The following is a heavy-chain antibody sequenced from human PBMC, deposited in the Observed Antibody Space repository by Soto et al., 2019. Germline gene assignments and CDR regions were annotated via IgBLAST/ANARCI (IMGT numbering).Heavy chain of an antibody. Sequence: QVQLVQSGTEVKKPGASVNVSCKAFGYTFTSYGFRWVRQFPGQGLEWLGWISAFNGDTQYAQTLKGRLTVTTDTSTTTVHMELRSLTPADTAVYYCAREAGWQRMVPYDWGQGTLVTVS. D-gene: IGHD6-25*01. CDR3: AREAGWQRMVPYD. V-gene: IGHV1-18*04. J-gene: IGHJ4*02. CDR2: ISAFNGDT. CDR1: GYTFTSYG.